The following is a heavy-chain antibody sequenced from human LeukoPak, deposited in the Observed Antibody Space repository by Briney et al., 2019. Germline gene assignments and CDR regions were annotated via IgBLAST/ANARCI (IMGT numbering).Heavy chain of an antibody. J-gene: IGHJ4*02. V-gene: IGHV3-23*01. CDR1: GFMFSNFA. CDR2: IYYSGGNT. Sequence: GGPLRLSCAASGFMFSNFAMSWVRQAPGKGLEWVSTIYYSGGNTYSADSVKGRFTISRDNAKNTLYLQMNSLRAEDTAVYYCAKDQGQAVVPRRFDYWGQGTLVTVSS. CDR3: AKDQGQAVVPRRFDY. D-gene: IGHD2-2*01.